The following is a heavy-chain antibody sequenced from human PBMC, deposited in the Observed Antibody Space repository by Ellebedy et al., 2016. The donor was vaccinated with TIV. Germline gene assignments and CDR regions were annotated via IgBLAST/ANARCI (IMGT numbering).Heavy chain of an antibody. J-gene: IGHJ6*02. D-gene: IGHD3-10*01. CDR3: AKHIMVRGVALYYYGVDV. CDR2: ISGSGGST. Sequence: GGSLRLSXAASGFTFSSYAMSWARQAPGKGLEWVSVISGSGGSTYYADSVKGRFTISRDNSKNTLYLQMNSLRAEDTAVYYCAKHIMVRGVALYYYGVDVWGQGTTVTVSS. CDR1: GFTFSSYA. V-gene: IGHV3-23*01.